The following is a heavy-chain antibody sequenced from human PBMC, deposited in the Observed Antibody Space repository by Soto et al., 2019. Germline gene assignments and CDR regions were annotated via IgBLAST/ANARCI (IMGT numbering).Heavy chain of an antibody. CDR1: GFILSDCA. CDR2: ISSSSSSVI. Sequence: PGGSLRLSCATSGFILSDCAMNWVRQAPGKGLEWVSYISSSSSSVIDYADSVKGRFTVSRDNARNSLYLQMNSLKTEDTAVYYCTVTRRDYYYYYMDVWGKGTTVTVSS. V-gene: IGHV3-48*01. CDR3: TVTRRDYYYYYMDV. D-gene: IGHD2-21*02. J-gene: IGHJ6*03.